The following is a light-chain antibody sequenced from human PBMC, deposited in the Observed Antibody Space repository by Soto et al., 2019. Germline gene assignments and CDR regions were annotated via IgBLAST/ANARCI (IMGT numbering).Light chain of an antibody. V-gene: IGKV3-15*01. Sequence: EIVLTHSPATLSAPPVERANLSFSASQSVSSNLAWYQQKPGQAPRLLIYGASNRATGIPARFSGSGSGTEFTLPISRLQSEDFAVYYCQQYNNWPPITFGKGTRLEIK. CDR3: QQYNNWPPIT. CDR2: GAS. CDR1: QSVSSN. J-gene: IGKJ5*01.